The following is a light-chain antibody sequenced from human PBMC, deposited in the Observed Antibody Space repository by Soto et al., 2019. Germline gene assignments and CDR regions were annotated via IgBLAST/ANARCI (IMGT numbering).Light chain of an antibody. CDR1: SSDVGDYKY. Sequence: QSALTQPASVSGSPGQSITISCTGTSSDVGDYKYVSWYQQHPDKAPKLIIFVNSNRPSGISNRFSASKSGNTASLTISGLQAEDEADDYCSSYTSSDTPYVFGTGTKLTVL. V-gene: IGLV2-14*01. CDR2: VNS. CDR3: SSYTSSDTPYV. J-gene: IGLJ1*01.